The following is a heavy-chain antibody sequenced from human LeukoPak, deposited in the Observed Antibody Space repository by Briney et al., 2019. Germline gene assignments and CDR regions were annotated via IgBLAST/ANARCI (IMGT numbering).Heavy chain of an antibody. J-gene: IGHJ4*02. D-gene: IGHD6-13*01. CDR3: AKVSGIAAAGQC. V-gene: IGHV3-23*01. CDR2: ISGSGGST. CDR1: GFTVSSNY. Sequence: GGSLRLSCAASGFTVSSNYMSWVRQAPGKGLEWVSAISGSGGSTYYADSVKGRFTISRDNSKNTLYLQMNSLRAEDTAVYYCAKVSGIAAAGQCWGQGTLVTVSS.